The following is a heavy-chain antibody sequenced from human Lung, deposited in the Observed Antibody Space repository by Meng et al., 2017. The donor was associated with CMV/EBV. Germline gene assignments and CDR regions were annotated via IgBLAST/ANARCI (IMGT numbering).Heavy chain of an antibody. V-gene: IGHV4-34*01. CDR1: GGSFNAYY. Sequence: GSLRLXCTVYGGSFNAYYYNWFRQAPGKGLEWIGEINHSGSTKYNPSLKSRVTISVDKSKNQFSLRLTSVTAADTAVFYCASESATYLGGRIYYHGMDVWGQGTXVTVSS. J-gene: IGHJ6*02. CDR2: INHSGST. CDR3: ASESATYLGGRIYYHGMDV. D-gene: IGHD1-26*01.